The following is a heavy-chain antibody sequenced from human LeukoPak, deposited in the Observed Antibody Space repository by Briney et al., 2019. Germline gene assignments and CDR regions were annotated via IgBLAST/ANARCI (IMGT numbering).Heavy chain of an antibody. J-gene: IGHJ4*02. D-gene: IGHD3-16*01. CDR3: ARDPWGHSADY. V-gene: IGHV1-2*02. Sequence: ASVRVSCTASGYTFTGYYMHWVRQAPGQGLEWMGWINPNSGGTNYAQKFQGRVTMTRDTSISTAYMELSRLRSDVTAVYYCARDPWGHSADYWGQGTLVTVSS. CDR2: INPNSGGT. CDR1: GYTFTGYY.